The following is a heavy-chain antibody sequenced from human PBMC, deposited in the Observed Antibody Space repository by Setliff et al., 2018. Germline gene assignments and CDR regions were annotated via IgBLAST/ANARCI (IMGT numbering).Heavy chain of an antibody. CDR2: ISGGSGNT. CDR3: ARLQAIFGVFKDGDWFDP. CDR1: GYTFTNYA. J-gene: IGHJ5*02. Sequence: ASVKVSCKASGYTFTNYAMHWVRQAPGQRLEWLGWISGGSGNTKYSQKFQGRVTITRDTSASTGYMELSSLRSEDTAVYYCARLQAIFGVFKDGDWFDPWGQGTLVTV. V-gene: IGHV1-3*01. D-gene: IGHD3-3*01.